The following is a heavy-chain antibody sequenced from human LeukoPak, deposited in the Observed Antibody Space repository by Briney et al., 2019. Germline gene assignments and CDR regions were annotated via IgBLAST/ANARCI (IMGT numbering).Heavy chain of an antibody. CDR1: GGTFSSYA. D-gene: IGHD1-26*01. CDR3: ARDEGQLTTYSGSPTEGVDAFDI. Sequence: GASVKVSCKASGGTFSSYAISWVRQAPGQGLEWMGGIIPIFGTANYAQKFQGRVTITTDESTSTAYMELSSLRSEDTAVYYCARDEGQLTTYSGSPTEGVDAFDIWGQETMVTVSS. V-gene: IGHV1-69*05. CDR2: IIPIFGTA. J-gene: IGHJ3*02.